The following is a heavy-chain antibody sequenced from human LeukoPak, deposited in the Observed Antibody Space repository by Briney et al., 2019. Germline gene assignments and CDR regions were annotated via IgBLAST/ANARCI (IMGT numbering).Heavy chain of an antibody. Sequence: PGGSLRLSCAASGFTFSSYAMSWVRQAPGKGLEWVSAISGSGASTYYADSVKGRFTISRDNSKNTLYLQMNSLRAEDSAVYFCAKGHDILTGYLDYWGQGTLVTVSS. V-gene: IGHV3-23*01. CDR2: ISGSGAST. D-gene: IGHD3-9*01. CDR3: AKGHDILTGYLDY. J-gene: IGHJ4*02. CDR1: GFTFSSYA.